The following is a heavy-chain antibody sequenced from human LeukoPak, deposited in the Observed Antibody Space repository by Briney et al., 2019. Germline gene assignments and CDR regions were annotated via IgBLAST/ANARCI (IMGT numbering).Heavy chain of an antibody. V-gene: IGHV4-34*01. CDR2: INHSGST. Sequence: SETLSLTCAVYGGSFSGYYWSWIRQPPGKGLEWIEEINHSGSTNYNPSLKSRVTISVDTSKNQFSLKLSSVTAADTAVYYCARTAPRAAAGKLFDYWGQGTLVTVSS. D-gene: IGHD6-13*01. CDR3: ARTAPRAAAGKLFDY. CDR1: GGSFSGYY. J-gene: IGHJ4*02.